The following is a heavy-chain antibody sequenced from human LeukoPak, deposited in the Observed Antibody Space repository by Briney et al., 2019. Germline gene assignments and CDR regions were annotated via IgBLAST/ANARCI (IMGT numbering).Heavy chain of an antibody. CDR1: GGSISSSSYY. J-gene: IGHJ4*02. CDR3: ARHLELLLWFGELLPPGYFDY. D-gene: IGHD3-10*01. V-gene: IGHV4-39*01. CDR2: IYYSGST. Sequence: PSETLSLTCTVSGGSISSSSYYWSWIRQPPGKGLEWIGSIYYSGSTYYNPSLKSRVTISVDTSKNQFSLKLSSVTAADTAVYYCARHLELLLWFGELLPPGYFDYWGQGTLVTVSS.